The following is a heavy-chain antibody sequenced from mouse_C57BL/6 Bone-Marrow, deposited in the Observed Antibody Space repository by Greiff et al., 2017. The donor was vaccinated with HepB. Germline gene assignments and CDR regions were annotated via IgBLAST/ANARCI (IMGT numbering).Heavy chain of an antibody. Sequence: LMESGAELVRPGSSVKLSCKDSYFAFMASAMHWVKQRPGHGLEWIGSFTMYSDATEYSENFKGKDTLTANTSSSTAYMELSILTSEDSAVYYCASSPRGYAMDDWGQGTSVTVSS. V-gene: IGHV1-49*01. CDR1: YFAFMASA. J-gene: IGHJ4*01. CDR3: ASSPRGYAMDD. CDR2: FTMYSDAT.